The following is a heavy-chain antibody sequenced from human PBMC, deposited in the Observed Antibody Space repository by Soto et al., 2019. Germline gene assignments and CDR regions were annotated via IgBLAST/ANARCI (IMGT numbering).Heavy chain of an antibody. CDR3: ARDRGVAPPVAGNTHYYYYMDV. CDR1: GYSFTNYG. V-gene: IGHV1-18*01. J-gene: IGHJ6*03. CDR2: ISAYNGNT. D-gene: IGHD6-19*01. Sequence: QDQLVQSGVEVKKPGASVKVSCKASGYSFTNYGITWVRQAHGQGFEWMGWISAYNGNTNNAQKFQGRVTMTTDASTSTAYLELRSLRSDDTAVYYCARDRGVAPPVAGNTHYYYYMDVWGKGTTVTVSS.